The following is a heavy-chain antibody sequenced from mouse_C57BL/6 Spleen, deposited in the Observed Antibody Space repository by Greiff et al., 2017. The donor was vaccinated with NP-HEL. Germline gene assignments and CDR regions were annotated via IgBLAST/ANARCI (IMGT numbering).Heavy chain of an antibody. CDR1: GYTFTSYW. CDR3: AIGNYYGSSYVFDY. Sequence: VQLQQPGAELVKPGASVKVSCKASGYTFTSYWMHWVKQRPGQGLEWIGRIHPSDSDTNYNQKFKGKATLTVDKSSSTAYMQLSSLTSEDSAVYYCAIGNYYGSSYVFDYWGQGTTLTVSS. D-gene: IGHD1-1*01. CDR2: IHPSDSDT. V-gene: IGHV1-74*01. J-gene: IGHJ2*01.